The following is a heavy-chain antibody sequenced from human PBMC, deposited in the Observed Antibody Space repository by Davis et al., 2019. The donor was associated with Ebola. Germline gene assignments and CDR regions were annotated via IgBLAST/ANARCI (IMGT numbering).Heavy chain of an antibody. CDR3: AKDRLVVGATTKGLPDY. CDR1: GGTFSSYA. V-gene: IGHV1-69*10. CDR2: IIPILGIA. D-gene: IGHD1-26*01. J-gene: IGHJ4*02. Sequence: SVKVSCKASGGTFSSYAISWVRQAPGQGLEWMGGIIPILGIANYAQKFQGRVTITADKSTSTAYMELSSLRSEDTAVYYCAKDRLVVGATTKGLPDYWGQGTLVTVSS.